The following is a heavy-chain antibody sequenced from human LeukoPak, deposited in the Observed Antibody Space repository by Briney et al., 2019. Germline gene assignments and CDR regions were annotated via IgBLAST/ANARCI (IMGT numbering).Heavy chain of an antibody. CDR2: IKKDGSEK. CDR3: AKSGIAARYFDY. J-gene: IGHJ4*02. D-gene: IGHD6-6*01. CDR1: GFTISDYW. V-gene: IGHV3-7*01. Sequence: GGSLRLSCAASGFTISDYWMTWVRQAPGKGLECVANIKKDGSEKNYADSVKGRFTISRDNSKNTLYLQMNSLRAEDTAVYYCAKSGIAARYFDYWGQGTLATVSS.